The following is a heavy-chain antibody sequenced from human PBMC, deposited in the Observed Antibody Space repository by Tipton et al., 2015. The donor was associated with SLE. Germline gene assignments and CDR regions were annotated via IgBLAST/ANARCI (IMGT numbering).Heavy chain of an antibody. D-gene: IGHD3-22*01. CDR2: IRAYNGNT. Sequence: QLVQSGAEMKKPGASVKVSCKTSGYTFNMYGISWVRQAPGQGLECLGWIRAYNGNTDSAEKFQDRLTMTTDTSTSTAHLELRSLTSDDTAVYYCSRDDDRSGYYSLPPDFWGQGTLVTVSS. J-gene: IGHJ4*02. CDR3: SRDDDRSGYYSLPPDF. CDR1: GYTFNMYG. V-gene: IGHV1-18*01.